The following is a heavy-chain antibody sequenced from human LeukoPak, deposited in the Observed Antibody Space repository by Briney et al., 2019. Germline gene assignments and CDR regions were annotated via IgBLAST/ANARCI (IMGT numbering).Heavy chain of an antibody. Sequence: SVKVSCKVSGGTFSSYTISLVRQAPGQGLEWMGRIIPILGVPNYAQKFQGRVTITADKSTSTAYMELSSLRSEDTAVYYCARGLTGYYDFWSGYYLDYWGQGTLVTVSS. J-gene: IGHJ4*02. CDR3: ARGLTGYYDFWSGYYLDY. V-gene: IGHV1-69*02. CDR2: IIPILGVP. D-gene: IGHD3-3*01. CDR1: GGTFSSYT.